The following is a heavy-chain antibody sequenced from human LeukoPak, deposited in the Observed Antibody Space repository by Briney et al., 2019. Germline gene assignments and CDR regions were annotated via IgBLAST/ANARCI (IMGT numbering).Heavy chain of an antibody. D-gene: IGHD5-18*01. CDR2: IYYSGST. CDR3: AREWYSYGYGGDWFDP. V-gene: IGHV4-59*01. Sequence: PSETLSLTCTVSGGSISSYYWSWIRQPPGKGLEWIGYIYYSGSTNYNPSLKSRVTISVDTSKNQFSLKLSSVTAADTAVYYCAREWYSYGYGGDWFDPWGQGTLVTVSS. CDR1: GGSISSYY. J-gene: IGHJ5*02.